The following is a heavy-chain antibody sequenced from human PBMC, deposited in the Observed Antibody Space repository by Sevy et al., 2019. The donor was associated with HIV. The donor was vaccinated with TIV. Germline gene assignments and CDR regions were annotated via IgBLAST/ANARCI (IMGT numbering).Heavy chain of an antibody. CDR3: TTGGRHCSGGSCSYYYYYYGMDV. CDR1: GFTFSNAW. Sequence: GGSLRLSCAASGFTFSNAWMSWVRQAPGKGLEWVGRIKSKTDGGTTDYAAPVKGRFTISRDDSKNTLYLQMNSLKTEETAVYYCTTGGRHCSGGSCSYYYYYYGMDVWGQGTTVTVSS. V-gene: IGHV3-15*01. CDR2: IKSKTDGGTT. J-gene: IGHJ6*02. D-gene: IGHD2-15*01.